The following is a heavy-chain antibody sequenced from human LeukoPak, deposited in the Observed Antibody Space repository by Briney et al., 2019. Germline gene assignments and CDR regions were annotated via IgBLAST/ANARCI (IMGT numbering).Heavy chain of an antibody. CDR3: AREPLT. J-gene: IGHJ5*02. CDR2: ISYDGSNK. Sequence: GRSLRLSCAASGFTFSSYAMHWVRQAPGKGLEWVAVISYDGSNKYYADSVKGRFSISRDNSKNTLYLQMNSLRADDTAVYYCAREPLTWGQGTLVTVSS. V-gene: IGHV3-30*14. CDR1: GFTFSSYA.